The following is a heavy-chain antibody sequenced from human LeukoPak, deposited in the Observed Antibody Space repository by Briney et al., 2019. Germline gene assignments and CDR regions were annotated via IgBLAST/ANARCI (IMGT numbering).Heavy chain of an antibody. CDR1: GDSISTTSYY. Sequence: PSETLSLTCTVSGDSISTTSYYWGWIRQPPGKGLEWIGSIYYSGSTYYNPSLKSRVTISVDTSKNHFSLKLSSVTAADTAVYYCATASFDYWGQGTLVTVSS. CDR2: IYYSGST. J-gene: IGHJ4*02. V-gene: IGHV4-39*02. CDR3: ATASFDY.